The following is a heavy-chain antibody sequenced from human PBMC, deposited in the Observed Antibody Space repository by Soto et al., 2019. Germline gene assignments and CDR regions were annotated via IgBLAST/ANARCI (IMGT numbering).Heavy chain of an antibody. CDR2: IYYSGST. CDR3: PRHEGIFGVVMGPGYYGIDV. J-gene: IGHJ6*02. Sequence: PSETLSLTCTVSGRSIRSSSYYWGWIRQPPGKGLEWIGSIYYSGSTYYNPSLKSRVTISVDTSKNQFSLKLSSVTAADTAVYYCPRHEGIFGVVMGPGYYGIDVWGHGPTFIVS. CDR1: GRSIRSSSYY. V-gene: IGHV4-39*01. D-gene: IGHD3-3*01.